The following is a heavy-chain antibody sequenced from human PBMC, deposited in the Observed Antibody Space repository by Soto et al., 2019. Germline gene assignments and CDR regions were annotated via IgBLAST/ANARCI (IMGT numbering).Heavy chain of an antibody. Sequence: SETLSLTCTVSGGSVNSGTYYWSWIRQHPGKGMEWIGYIYFSGATYYNPSLKSRVTISLDMSQNQFTLSLSSVTAADTAVYYCATAPFSSSWYDSWGQGARVPVS. CDR2: IYFSGAT. D-gene: IGHD6-13*01. J-gene: IGHJ5*01. V-gene: IGHV4-31*03. CDR3: ATAPFSSSWYDS. CDR1: GGSVNSGTYY.